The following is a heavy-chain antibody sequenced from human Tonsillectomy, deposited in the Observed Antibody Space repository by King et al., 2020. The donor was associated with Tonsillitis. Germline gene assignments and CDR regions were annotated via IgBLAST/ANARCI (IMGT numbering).Heavy chain of an antibody. J-gene: IGHJ3*02. CDR3: ARGAAHWELHKVDAFDI. CDR2: ISGTGSTI. D-gene: IGHD5-24*01. V-gene: IGHV3-48*01. Sequence: DVQLVESGGGLVQPGGSLRLSCAASGFTFSSYSMNWVRQAPGKGLEWVSYISGTGSTIYYADSVKGRFTISRDNAKNSLYLQMNSLRAEDTAVYYCARGAAHWELHKVDAFDIWGQGTMVTVSS. CDR1: GFTFSSYS.